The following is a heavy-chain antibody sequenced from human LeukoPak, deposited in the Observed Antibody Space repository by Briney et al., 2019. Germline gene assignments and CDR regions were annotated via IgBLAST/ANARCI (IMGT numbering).Heavy chain of an antibody. CDR2: INPDGSTT. J-gene: IGHJ4*02. CDR1: GFTFSNYW. Sequence: PGGSLRLSCAASGFTFSNYWMHWVRQDPGKGLVWVSFINPDGSTTNYADSVRVRFTISRDNAKNALYLQMNSLRAEDTAVYYCAKDLHYGSADYWGQGTLVTVSS. V-gene: IGHV3-74*01. CDR3: AKDLHYGSADY. D-gene: IGHD3-10*01.